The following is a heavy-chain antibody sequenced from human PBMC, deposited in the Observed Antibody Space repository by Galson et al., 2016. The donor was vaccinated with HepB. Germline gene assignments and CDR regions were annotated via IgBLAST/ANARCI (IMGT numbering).Heavy chain of an antibody. Sequence: QSGAEVKKPGESLRISCKVSGYNFANYWIIWVRQMAGKGLEWMGRIDPTDSYTSYSPSFQGHVAISVDKSISTAYLQWGSLKASDTAVYYCARRGQSCTDGACPDYYYQFLDVWGKGTTVTVSS. CDR1: GYNFANYW. D-gene: IGHD2-8*01. V-gene: IGHV5-10-1*01. CDR3: ARRGQSCTDGACPDYYYQFLDV. CDR2: IDPTDSYT. J-gene: IGHJ6*03.